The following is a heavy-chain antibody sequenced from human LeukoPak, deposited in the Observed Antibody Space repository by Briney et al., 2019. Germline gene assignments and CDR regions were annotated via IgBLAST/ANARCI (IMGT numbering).Heavy chain of an antibody. CDR3: ARSDYGGNQYYFDY. J-gene: IGHJ4*02. V-gene: IGHV4-4*09. CDR2: IYTSGST. CDR1: GGSISSYY. D-gene: IGHD4-23*01. Sequence: SEALSLTCTVSGGSISSYYWSWIRQPPGKGLEWIGYIYTSGSTNYNPSLKSRVTISVDTSKNQFSLKLSSVTAADTAVYYCARSDYGGNQYYFDYWGQGTLVTVSS.